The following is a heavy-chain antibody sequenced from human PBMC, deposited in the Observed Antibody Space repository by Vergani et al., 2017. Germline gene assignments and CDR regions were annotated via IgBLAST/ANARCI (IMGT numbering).Heavy chain of an antibody. CDR1: GGTFSSYA. J-gene: IGHJ5*02. CDR3: ARGPDGYGERKSWFDP. D-gene: IGHD5-24*01. Sequence: QVQLVQSGAEVKKPGSSVKVSCKASGGTFSSYAISWVRQAPGQGLEWIGGIIPIFGTANYAQKFQGRVTITADESTSTAYMELSSLRSEDTAVDYCARGPDGYGERKSWFDPWGQGTLVTVSS. V-gene: IGHV1-69*12. CDR2: IIPIFGTA.